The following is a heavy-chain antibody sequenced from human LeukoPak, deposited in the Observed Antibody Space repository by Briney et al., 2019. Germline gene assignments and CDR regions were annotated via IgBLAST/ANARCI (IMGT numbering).Heavy chain of an antibody. CDR2: ISAYNGNT. V-gene: IGHV1-18*01. Sequence: ASVKVSCKASGYTFTSYGISWVRQAPGQGLEWMGWISAYNGNTNYAQKLQGRVTMTTDTSTSTAYMELRSLRSDDTAVYYCARDTPSPDSGRPGDRDYWGQGTLVTVSS. CDR3: ARDTPSPDSGRPGDRDY. CDR1: GYTFTSYG. D-gene: IGHD6-19*01. J-gene: IGHJ4*02.